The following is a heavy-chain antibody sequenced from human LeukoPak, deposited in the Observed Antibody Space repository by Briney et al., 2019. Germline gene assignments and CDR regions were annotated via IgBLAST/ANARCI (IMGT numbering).Heavy chain of an antibody. D-gene: IGHD6-13*01. CDR3: TRESIIPGYSSKIDP. CDR1: GFTFSSYS. V-gene: IGHV3-21*01. J-gene: IGHJ5*02. CDR2: ISSSSSYI. Sequence: GGSLRLSCAASGFTFSSYSMNWVRQAPGKGLEWVSSISSSSSYIFYADSVKGRFTISRDNAKNSLYLQMNSLRAEDTAVYYCTRESIIPGYSSKIDPWGPGTLVTVSS.